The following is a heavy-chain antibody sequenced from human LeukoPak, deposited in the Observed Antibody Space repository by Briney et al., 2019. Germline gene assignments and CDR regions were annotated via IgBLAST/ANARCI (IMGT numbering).Heavy chain of an antibody. CDR3: ARGRGLPVRPPNEGFLDY. CDR1: GFTFSSHT. V-gene: IGHV3-23*01. CDR2: ISGSGVNT. Sequence: GGSLRLSCAASGFTFSSHTMSLVRQAPGKGLEWVSGISGSGVNTYYANSVKGRFTISRDKFMNTLYLQMNSLRAEDTAVYYCARGRGLPVRPPNEGFLDYWGRGTLVTVSS. D-gene: IGHD6-6*01. J-gene: IGHJ4*02.